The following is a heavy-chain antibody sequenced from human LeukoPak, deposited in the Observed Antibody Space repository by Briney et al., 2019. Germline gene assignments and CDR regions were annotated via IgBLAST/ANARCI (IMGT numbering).Heavy chain of an antibody. CDR1: GGSISSGYS. D-gene: IGHD6-13*01. Sequence: SETLSLTCAVSGGSISSGYSWSWIRQPPGKGLEWIGYIYYSGSTYYNPSLKSRVTISVDRSKNQFSLKPSSVTAADTAVYYCAADSSSWYVWGQGTLVTVSS. CDR3: AADSSSWYV. CDR2: IYYSGST. J-gene: IGHJ4*02. V-gene: IGHV4-30-2*01.